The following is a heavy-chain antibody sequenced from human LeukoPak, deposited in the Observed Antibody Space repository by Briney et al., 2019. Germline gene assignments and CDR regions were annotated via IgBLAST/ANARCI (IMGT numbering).Heavy chain of an antibody. CDR3: ARVTGSSSRGAFDI. V-gene: IGHV1-18*01. CDR1: GYTFTSYG. J-gene: IGHJ3*02. D-gene: IGHD6-6*01. Sequence: ASVKVSCKASGYTFTSYGISWVRQAPGQGLEWMGWISAYNGNTNYAQKLQGRVTMTTDTSTSAAYMELRSLRSDDTAVYYCARVTGSSSRGAFDIWGQGTMVTVSS. CDR2: ISAYNGNT.